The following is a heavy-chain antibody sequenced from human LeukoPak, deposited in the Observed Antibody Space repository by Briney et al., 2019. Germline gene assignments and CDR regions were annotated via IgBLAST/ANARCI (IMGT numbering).Heavy chain of an antibody. CDR2: IYYSGTT. D-gene: IGHD6-13*01. V-gene: IGHV4-59*01. CDR3: ARGVYIAAAQYGY. J-gene: IGHJ4*02. CDR1: GGSISSYY. Sequence: SETLSLTCTVSGGSISSYYWSWIRQPPGKGLECIGYIYYSGTTNYNPSLKSRVTISVDTSKNQFSLKLSSVTAADTAVYYCARGVYIAAAQYGYWGQGTLVTVSS.